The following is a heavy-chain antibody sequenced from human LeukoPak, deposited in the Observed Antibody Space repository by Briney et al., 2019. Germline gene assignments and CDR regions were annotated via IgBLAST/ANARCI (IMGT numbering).Heavy chain of an antibody. CDR3: ARGEVPPHYFDS. Sequence: ASVKVSCKASGGTFSSYAISWVRQAPGQGLEWMGGIIPIFGTANYAQKFQGRVTITADESTSTAYMELRSLRSDDTAVYYCARGEVPPHYFDSWGQGTLVTVSS. CDR1: GGTFSSYA. V-gene: IGHV1-69*13. CDR2: IIPIFGTA. J-gene: IGHJ4*02.